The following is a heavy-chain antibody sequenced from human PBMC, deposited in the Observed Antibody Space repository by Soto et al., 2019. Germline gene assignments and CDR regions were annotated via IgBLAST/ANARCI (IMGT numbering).Heavy chain of an antibody. V-gene: IGHV4-39*01. CDR2: IYYSGST. J-gene: IGHJ6*03. D-gene: IGHD3-3*01. CDR1: GGSISSSSYY. Sequence: PSETLSLTSTVSGGSISSSSYYWGWIRQPPGKGLEWIGSIYYSGSTYYNPSLKSRVTISVDTSKNQFSLKLSSVTAADTAVYYCASRSYDFWSGYYLPYYYYYMDVWGKGTTVTVSS. CDR3: ASRSYDFWSGYYLPYYYYYMDV.